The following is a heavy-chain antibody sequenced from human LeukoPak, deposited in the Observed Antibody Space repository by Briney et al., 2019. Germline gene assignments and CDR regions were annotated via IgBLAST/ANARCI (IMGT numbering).Heavy chain of an antibody. Sequence: SETLSLTCTVSGGSISSYYWSWIRQPPGKGLEWIGYIHYTGSTNYNPSLKSRVTISVDTSKNQFSLELNSVTPADTAVYYCARGENYWPQWWFDPWGRGTLVSVSS. V-gene: IGHV4-59*01. D-gene: IGHD1-7*01. J-gene: IGHJ5*02. CDR3: ARGENYWPQWWFDP. CDR2: IHYTGST. CDR1: GGSISSYY.